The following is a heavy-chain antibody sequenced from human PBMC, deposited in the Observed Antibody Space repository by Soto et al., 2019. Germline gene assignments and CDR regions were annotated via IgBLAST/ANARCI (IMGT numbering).Heavy chain of an antibody. V-gene: IGHV3-23*01. J-gene: IGHJ4*02. D-gene: IGHD6-19*01. CDR2: ISGSGGSK. Sequence: GGSLRLSCAASGFTFSSYGMHWVRQAPGKGLEWVSAISGSGGSKYYADSVKGRSTISRDNSKNTLYLQMNSLRAEDTAVYYCARGAVADYWGQGTLVTVSS. CDR3: ARGAVADY. CDR1: GFTFSSYG.